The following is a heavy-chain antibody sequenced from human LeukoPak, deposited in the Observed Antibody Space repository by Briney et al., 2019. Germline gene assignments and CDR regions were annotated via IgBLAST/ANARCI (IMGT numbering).Heavy chain of an antibody. CDR3: AVGLRRRWFDP. J-gene: IGHJ5*02. CDR2: IIPIFGTA. Sequence: GASVKVSCKASGGTFSSYAISWVRQAPGRGLEWMGGIIPIFGTANYAQKFQGRVTITTDESTSTAYMELSSLRSEDTAVYYCAVGLRRRWFDPWGQGTLVTVSS. CDR1: GGTFSSYA. V-gene: IGHV1-69*05. D-gene: IGHD5-12*01.